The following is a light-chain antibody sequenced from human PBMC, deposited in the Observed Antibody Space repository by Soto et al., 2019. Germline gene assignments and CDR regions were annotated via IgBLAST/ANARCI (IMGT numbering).Light chain of an antibody. CDR2: SNN. CDR3: AAWDDSLNGRW. Sequence: QSVLTQPPSASGTPGQRVTISCSGSSSNIGSNTVNWYQQLPGTAPKLLIYSNNQRPSGVPDRFSGSKSGTSASLAISGLQSEDEADYYCAAWDDSLNGRWVGGGTKLTVL. V-gene: IGLV1-44*01. CDR1: SSNIGSNT. J-gene: IGLJ2*01.